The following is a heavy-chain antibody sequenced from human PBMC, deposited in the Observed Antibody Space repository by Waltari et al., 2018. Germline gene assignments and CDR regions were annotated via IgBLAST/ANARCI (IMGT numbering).Heavy chain of an antibody. CDR3: AKDLEGIVGATPGFDI. CDR1: GFTFDDYT. CDR2: ISWDGGST. Sequence: EVQLVESGGVVVQPGGSLRLSCAASGFTFDDYTMQWVRQAPGKGLEWVSLISWDGGSTYYADSVKGRFTISRDNSKNSLYLQMNSLRTEDTALYYCAKDLEGIVGATPGFDIWGQGTMVTVSS. J-gene: IGHJ3*02. V-gene: IGHV3-43*01. D-gene: IGHD1-26*01.